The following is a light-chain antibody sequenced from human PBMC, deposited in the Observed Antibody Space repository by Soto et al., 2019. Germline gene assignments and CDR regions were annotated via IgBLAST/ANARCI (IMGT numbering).Light chain of an antibody. CDR1: QSVSSN. J-gene: IGKJ2*01. CDR3: QQYNNWPLYT. Sequence: EIVMTQSPATLSVSPGERATLSCRASQSVSSNLAWYQQKPGQAPRLLIYGASTRATGIPARFSGRGSGTEFTLPISSLQSEDFAVYYWQQYNNWPLYTFGQGTKLEIK. V-gene: IGKV3-15*01. CDR2: GAS.